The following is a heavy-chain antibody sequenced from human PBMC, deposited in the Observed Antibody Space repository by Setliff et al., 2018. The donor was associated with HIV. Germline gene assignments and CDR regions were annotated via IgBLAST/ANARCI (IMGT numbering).Heavy chain of an antibody. V-gene: IGHV1-69*13. CDR3: ARTLGYCSGGSCYLDY. CDR1: GGTFSSYG. Sequence: SVKVSCKASGGTFSSYGINWVRQAPGQGLEWMGGIIPMFGTANYAQKFQGRVTITADESTSTVYMELTRLRSEDTAVYYCARTLGYCSGGSCYLDYWGQGTLVT. J-gene: IGHJ4*02. CDR2: IIPMFGTA. D-gene: IGHD2-15*01.